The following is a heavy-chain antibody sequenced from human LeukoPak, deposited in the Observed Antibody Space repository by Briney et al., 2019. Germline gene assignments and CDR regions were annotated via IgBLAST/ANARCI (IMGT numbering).Heavy chain of an antibody. CDR3: ARVRYCSGGSCYSGYFDY. Sequence: SETLSLTCGVYGGSFSGYHWTWIRLRPGKGLEWIGDINHSGSTNYNPSLKSRVTISVDTSKNQFSLKLSSVTAADTAVYYCARVRYCSGGSCYSGYFDYWGQGTLVTVSS. CDR1: GGSFSGYH. V-gene: IGHV4-34*01. D-gene: IGHD2-15*01. J-gene: IGHJ4*02. CDR2: INHSGST.